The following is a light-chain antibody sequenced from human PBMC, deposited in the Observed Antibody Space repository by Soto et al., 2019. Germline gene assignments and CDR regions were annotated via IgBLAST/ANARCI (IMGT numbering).Light chain of an antibody. V-gene: IGKV3-15*01. CDR3: QQYYNWTLT. J-gene: IGKJ1*01. Sequence: EIVITQSPATLSGSPVERATLSCRASQSVSNSLAWYHQKPGQAPRVLSSGASIRAPGVPARFSGSGSGTEFTLTSSSLQSEDFALFYCQQYYNWTLTFGQGTKVDIK. CDR1: QSVSNS. CDR2: GAS.